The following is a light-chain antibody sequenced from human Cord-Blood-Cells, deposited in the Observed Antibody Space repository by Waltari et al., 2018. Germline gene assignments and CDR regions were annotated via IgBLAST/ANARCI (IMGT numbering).Light chain of an antibody. CDR1: QDISNY. CDR3: QQYDNLPIT. V-gene: IGKV1-33*01. CDR2: DAP. Sequence: DIQMTQSPSSLSASVGDRVTITCQARQDISNYLNWYQQKPGKAPKLLIYDAPTVETGAPSRFSGSRSGTDCTFTISSLQPEDSATYYCQQYDNLPITFGQGTRLEIK. J-gene: IGKJ5*01.